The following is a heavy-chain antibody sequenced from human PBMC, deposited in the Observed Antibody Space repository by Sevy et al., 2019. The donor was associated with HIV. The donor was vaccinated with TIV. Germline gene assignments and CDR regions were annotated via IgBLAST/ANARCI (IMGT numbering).Heavy chain of an antibody. D-gene: IGHD2-8*01. CDR1: GFTFSKYS. V-gene: IGHV3-23*01. CDR3: AREGCTNPYDY. CDR2: LSFGCGGI. Sequence: GGSLRLSCAASGFTFSKYSMSWVRQPPGKGLEWVSTLSFGCGGINHAGSVKGRFTISRDNFKNSLYLQMNNLRAEDTAVYYCAREGCTNPYDYWGQGTLVTVSS. J-gene: IGHJ4*02.